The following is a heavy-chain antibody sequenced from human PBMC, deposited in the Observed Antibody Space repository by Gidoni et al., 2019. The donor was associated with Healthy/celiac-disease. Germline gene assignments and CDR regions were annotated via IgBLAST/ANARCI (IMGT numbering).Heavy chain of an antibody. V-gene: IGHV4-59*01. Sequence: QVQLQESGPGLVRPSETLSLTSTVSGGSISSYYWSWIRQPPGKGLEWIGYIYYSGSTNYNPSLKSRVTISVDTSKNQFSLKLSSVTAADTAVYYCARCYDFWSGYCALGYWGQGTLVTVSS. CDR2: IYYSGST. D-gene: IGHD3-3*01. CDR1: GGSISSYY. CDR3: ARCYDFWSGYCALGY. J-gene: IGHJ4*02.